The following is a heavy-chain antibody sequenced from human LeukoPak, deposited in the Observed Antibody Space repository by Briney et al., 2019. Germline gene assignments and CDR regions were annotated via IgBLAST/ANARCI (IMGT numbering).Heavy chain of an antibody. D-gene: IGHD3-3*01. Sequence: SETLSLTCTVSGGSISSYYWSWIRQPPGKGLEWIGYIYYSGSTNYNPSLKSRVTISVDTSKNQFSLKLSSVTAADTAVYYCARDAVPSSGFWSGYSAFDIWGQGTMVTVSS. CDR3: ARDAVPSSGFWSGYSAFDI. CDR1: GGSISSYY. V-gene: IGHV4-59*01. CDR2: IYYSGST. J-gene: IGHJ3*02.